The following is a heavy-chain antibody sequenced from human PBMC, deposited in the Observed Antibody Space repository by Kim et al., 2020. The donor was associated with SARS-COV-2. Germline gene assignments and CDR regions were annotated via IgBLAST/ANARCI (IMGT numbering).Heavy chain of an antibody. D-gene: IGHD2-15*01. CDR3: LSDNTRCLHCIHHY. V-gene: IGHV1-69*04. CDR1: GGTFSSYA. CDR2: IIPILGIA. J-gene: IGHJ6*01. Sequence: SVKVSCKASGGTFSSYAISWVRQAPGQGLEWMGRIIPILGIANYAQKFQGRVTITAEQSTSTAYMELSSLRSQDTALYHILSDNTRCLHCIHHY.